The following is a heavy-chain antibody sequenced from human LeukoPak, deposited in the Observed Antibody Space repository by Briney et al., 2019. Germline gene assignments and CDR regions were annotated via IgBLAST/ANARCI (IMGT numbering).Heavy chain of an antibody. J-gene: IGHJ3*02. Sequence: GGSLRLSCAASGFTFSNAWMSWVRQAPGKGLEWVGRIKSKTDGGTTDYAAPVKGRFTISRDDSKSTLYLQMNSLRAEDTAVYYCAKREYDYVWGSYRSGAFDIWGQGTMVTVSS. D-gene: IGHD3-16*02. V-gene: IGHV3-15*01. CDR2: IKSKTDGGTT. CDR3: AKREYDYVWGSYRSGAFDI. CDR1: GFTFSNAW.